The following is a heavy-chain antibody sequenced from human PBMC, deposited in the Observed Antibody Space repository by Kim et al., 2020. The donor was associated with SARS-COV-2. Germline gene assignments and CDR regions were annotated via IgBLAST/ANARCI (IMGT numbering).Heavy chain of an antibody. D-gene: IGHD6-13*01. J-gene: IGHJ3*02. V-gene: IGHV3-21*01. CDR1: GFTFSSYS. Sequence: GGSLRLSCAASGFTFSSYSMNWVRQAPGKGLEWVSSISSSSSYIYYADSVKGRFTISRDNAKNSLYLQMNSLRAEDTAVYYCASGYSSSWSRAFDIWDQGTMVTVSS. CDR2: ISSSSSYI. CDR3: ASGYSSSWSRAFDI.